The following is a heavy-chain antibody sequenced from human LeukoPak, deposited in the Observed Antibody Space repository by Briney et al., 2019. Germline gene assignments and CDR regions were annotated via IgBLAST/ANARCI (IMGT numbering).Heavy chain of an antibody. CDR2: INWDDQK. CDR1: GFSLTTSGVG. Sequence: ESGPTLVNPTQTLTLTCTFSGFSLTTSGVGVGWIRQPPGKALEWLALINWDDQKVYSPSLQSRLSITKDTSKNQVVLTMTNVDPVDTATYYCAHRRDSSGYQYRYWFAPWGQETLVTVSS. CDR3: AHRRDSSGYQYRYWFAP. J-gene: IGHJ5*02. V-gene: IGHV2-5*02. D-gene: IGHD3-22*01.